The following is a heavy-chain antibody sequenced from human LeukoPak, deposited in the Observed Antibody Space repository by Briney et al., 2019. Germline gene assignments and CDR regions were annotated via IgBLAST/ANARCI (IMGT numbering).Heavy chain of an antibody. Sequence: PGGSLRLSCAASGFTFSSYGMHWVRLAPGKGLEWVAVIWYDGSNKYYADSVKGRFTISRDNSKNTLYLQMNSLRAEDTAVYYCARVGNAYYFDYWGQGTLVTVSS. CDR3: ARVGNAYYFDY. CDR1: GFTFSSYG. D-gene: IGHD4-23*01. J-gene: IGHJ4*02. V-gene: IGHV3-33*01. CDR2: IWYDGSNK.